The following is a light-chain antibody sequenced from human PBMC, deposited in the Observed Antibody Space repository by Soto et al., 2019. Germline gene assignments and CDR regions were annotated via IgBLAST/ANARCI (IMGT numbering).Light chain of an antibody. CDR2: AAS. V-gene: IGKV1-39*01. Sequence: DIQMTQSPSSLSASVGDRVTITCRASESIRNNLNWYQQKPGKAPKLLIYAASTLQSGVPSRFSGGGSGTEFTLTIGSLQPEDFTTYYCQQTYSTPRGAFGQGTKVESK. J-gene: IGKJ1*01. CDR3: QQTYSTPRGA. CDR1: ESIRNN.